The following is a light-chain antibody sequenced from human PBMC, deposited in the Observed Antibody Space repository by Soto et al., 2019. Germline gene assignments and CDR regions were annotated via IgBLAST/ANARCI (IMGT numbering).Light chain of an antibody. CDR3: VVWDDSLNEYV. V-gene: IGLV1-44*01. CDR2: SNN. Sequence: QPVRTQPPSGSGTPGQRATIICSGSSSNIGSYAVNWYQQLPGTAPKLLIDSNNQRPSGVPDRFSGSKSGTSASLAISGLQSEDEADYFCVVWDDSLNEYVFATGTKVTVL. J-gene: IGLJ1*01. CDR1: SSNIGSYA.